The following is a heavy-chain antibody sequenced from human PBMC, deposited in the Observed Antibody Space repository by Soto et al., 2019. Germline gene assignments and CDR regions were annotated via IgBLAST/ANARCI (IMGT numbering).Heavy chain of an antibody. CDR3: TRSNVAATPYDYYYYYGMDV. J-gene: IGHJ6*02. D-gene: IGHD2-15*01. V-gene: IGHV3-73*01. CDR1: GFTFSGSA. Sequence: EVQLVESGGGLVQPGGSVKLSCAASGFTFSGSAMHWVRQASGKGLEWVGRIRSKANSYATAYAASVKGRFTISRDDSKNTAYLQMNSLKTEDTAVYYCTRSNVAATPYDYYYYYGMDVWGQGPTVTVSS. CDR2: IRSKANSYAT.